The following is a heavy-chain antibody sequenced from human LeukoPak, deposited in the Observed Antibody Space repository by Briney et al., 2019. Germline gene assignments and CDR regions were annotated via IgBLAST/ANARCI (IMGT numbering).Heavy chain of an antibody. CDR2: IYYTENT. CDR1: GGSISSTGYY. D-gene: IGHD1-14*01. V-gene: IGHV4-39*07. J-gene: IGHJ4*02. Sequence: PSETLSLTCTVSGGSISSTGYYWGWIRQPPGKGLEWIGSIYYTENTFYNPSLKSRVTISVDTSKNQFSLKLSSVTAADTAVYYCARGDHRFPPGKYWGQGTLVTVSS. CDR3: ARGDHRFPPGKY.